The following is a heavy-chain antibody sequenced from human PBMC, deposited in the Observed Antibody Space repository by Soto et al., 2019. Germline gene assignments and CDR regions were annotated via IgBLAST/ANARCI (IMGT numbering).Heavy chain of an antibody. J-gene: IGHJ4*02. D-gene: IGHD3-22*01. V-gene: IGHV3-23*01. CDR3: AKDLNYYDSSGYYY. CDR2: ISGSGGST. Sequence: GGSLRLSCAASGFTFSSYAMSWVRQAPGKGLEWVSAISGSGGSTYYADSVKGRFTISRDNSKNTLYLQMNSLRAEDTAVYYCAKDLNYYDSSGYYYWGQGTLVTVSS. CDR1: GFTFSSYA.